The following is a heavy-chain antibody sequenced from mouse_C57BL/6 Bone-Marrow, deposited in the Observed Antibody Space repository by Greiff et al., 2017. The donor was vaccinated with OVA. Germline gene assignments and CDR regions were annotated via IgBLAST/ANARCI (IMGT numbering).Heavy chain of an antibody. CDR2: INPNNGGT. D-gene: IGHD1-2*01. Sequence: HLQQSGPELVKPGASVKISCKASGYTFTDYYMNWVKQSHGKSLEWIGDINPNNGGTSYNQKFKGKATLTVDKSSSTAYMELRSLTSEDSAVYYCARLTADYWGQGTTLTVSS. V-gene: IGHV1-26*01. CDR3: ARLTADY. CDR1: GYTFTDYY. J-gene: IGHJ2*01.